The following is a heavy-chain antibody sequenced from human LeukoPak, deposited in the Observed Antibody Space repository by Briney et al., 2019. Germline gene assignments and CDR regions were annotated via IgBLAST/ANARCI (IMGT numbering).Heavy chain of an antibody. D-gene: IGHD6-19*01. CDR3: ARDRDNVAGTRGYFNY. CDR2: IKQDGSEK. V-gene: IGHV3-7*01. CDR1: GFAFSSYW. Sequence: GGSLRLSCAASGFAFSSYWMSWVRQAPGKGLEWVANIKQDGSEKYYVDSVKGRFTISRDNAKNSLYLQMNNLRAEDTAVYYCARDRDNVAGTRGYFNYWGQGTLVTVSS. J-gene: IGHJ4*02.